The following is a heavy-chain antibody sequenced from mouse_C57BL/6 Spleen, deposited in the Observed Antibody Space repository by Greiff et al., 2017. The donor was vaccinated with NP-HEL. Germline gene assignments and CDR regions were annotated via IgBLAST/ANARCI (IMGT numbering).Heavy chain of an antibody. V-gene: IGHV1-69*01. CDR2: IDPSDSYT. CDR1: GYTFTSYW. CDR3: ARKDHYGSSYLFAY. Sequence: QVQLQQPGAELVMPGASVKLSCKASGYTFTSYWMHWVKQRPGQGLEWIGEIDPSDSYTNYNQKFKGKSTLTVDKSSSTAYMQLSSLTSEDSAVYYCARKDHYGSSYLFAYWGQGTLVTVSA. D-gene: IGHD1-1*01. J-gene: IGHJ3*01.